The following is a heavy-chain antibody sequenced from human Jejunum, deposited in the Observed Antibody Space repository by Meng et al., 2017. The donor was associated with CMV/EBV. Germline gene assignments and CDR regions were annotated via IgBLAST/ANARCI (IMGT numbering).Heavy chain of an antibody. CDR3: AREGSIMITFGGVIPYDP. CDR2: INPNSGGT. V-gene: IGHV1-2*06. J-gene: IGHJ5*02. D-gene: IGHD3-16*02. CDR1: TFTGYY. Sequence: TFTGYYMHWVRQAPGQGLEWMGRINPNSGGTNYAQKFQGRVTMTRNTSISTAFMELTRLRSDDTAVYYCAREGSIMITFGGVIPYDPWGQGTLVTVSS.